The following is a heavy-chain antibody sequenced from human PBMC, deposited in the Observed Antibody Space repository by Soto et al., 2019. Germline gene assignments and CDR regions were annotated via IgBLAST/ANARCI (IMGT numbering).Heavy chain of an antibody. CDR3: ARIIARSTFDY. CDR2: INHSGST. D-gene: IGHD6-13*01. J-gene: IGHJ4*02. Sequence: PSETLSLTCAVYGGSLSGYYWSWIRQPPGKGLEWIGEINHSGSTNYNPSLKSQVTISVDTSKNQFSLKLSSVTAADTAVYYCARIIARSTFDYWGQGTLVTVSS. V-gene: IGHV4-34*01. CDR1: GGSLSGYY.